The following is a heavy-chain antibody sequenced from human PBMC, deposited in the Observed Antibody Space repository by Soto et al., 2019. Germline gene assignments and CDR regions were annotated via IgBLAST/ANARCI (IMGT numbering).Heavy chain of an antibody. V-gene: IGHV3-66*01. D-gene: IGHD5-18*01. CDR1: GFTVSSNY. J-gene: IGHJ4*02. CDR3: AGEVDTAMVYFDY. CDR2: IYSGGST. Sequence: PGGSLRLSCAASGFTVSSNYMSWVRQAPGKGLEWVSVIYSGGSTYYADSVKGRFTISRDNSKNTLYLQMNSLRAEDTAVYYCAGEVDTAMVYFDYWGQGTLVTVSS.